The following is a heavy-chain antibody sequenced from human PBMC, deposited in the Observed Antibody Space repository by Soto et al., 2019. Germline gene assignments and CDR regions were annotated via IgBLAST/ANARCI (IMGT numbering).Heavy chain of an antibody. Sequence: SPTLSLTCAISGDSVSSNTAAWNWIRQSPSRGLEWLGRTYYRSKWSNDYAVSVKSRITINPDTSKNQFSLQLSSVTPEDTAVYYCARDFDTVDAFDIWGQGTMVTVSS. CDR3: ARDFDTVDAFDI. CDR1: GDSVSSNTAA. CDR2: TYYRSKWSN. D-gene: IGHD5-18*01. J-gene: IGHJ3*02. V-gene: IGHV6-1*01.